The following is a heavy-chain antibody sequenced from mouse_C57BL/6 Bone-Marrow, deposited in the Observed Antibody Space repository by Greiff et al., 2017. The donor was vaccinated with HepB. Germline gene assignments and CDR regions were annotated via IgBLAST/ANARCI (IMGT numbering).Heavy chain of an antibody. CDR2: IDPEDGET. CDR1: GFNFNDYY. V-gene: IGHV14-2*01. Sequence: VHVKQSGAELVKPGASVKLSCTASGFNFNDYYMHWVKQRPEQGLEWIGRIDPEDGETNYAPKFQGKATITADTSSNTAYLQLSSLTSEDTAVYYCARRYGDWYFDVWGTGTTVTVSS. D-gene: IGHD1-1*01. J-gene: IGHJ1*03. CDR3: ARRYGDWYFDV.